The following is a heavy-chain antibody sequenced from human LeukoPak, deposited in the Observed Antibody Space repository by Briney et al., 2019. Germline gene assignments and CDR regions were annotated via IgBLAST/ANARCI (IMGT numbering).Heavy chain of an antibody. CDR1: GGSIRSTNW. J-gene: IGHJ4*02. V-gene: IGHV4-4*02. CDR3: AREMIVVVTREVYFDY. Sequence: SETLSLTCAVSGGSIRSTNWWSWVRQPPGKDLEWIGEIFHGGNTNYNPSLRSRVTISVDTSKNQFSLKLSSVTAADTAVYYCAREMIVVVTREVYFDYWGQGTLVTVSS. CDR2: IFHGGNT. D-gene: IGHD3-22*01.